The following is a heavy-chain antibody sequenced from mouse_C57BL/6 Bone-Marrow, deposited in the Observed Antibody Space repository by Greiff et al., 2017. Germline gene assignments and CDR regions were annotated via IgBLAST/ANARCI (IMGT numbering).Heavy chain of an antibody. CDR1: GFTFSSYG. CDR3: ARRETSWYFDV. J-gene: IGHJ1*03. CDR2: ISSGGSYT. V-gene: IGHV5-6*01. Sequence: EVQLVESGGDLVKPGGSLKLSCAASGFTFSSYGMSWVRQTPDKRLEWVATISSGGSYTYYPDSVKGRFTISRDNAKNTLYLQMSSLKSEDTAMYYCARRETSWYFDVWGTGTTVTVSS.